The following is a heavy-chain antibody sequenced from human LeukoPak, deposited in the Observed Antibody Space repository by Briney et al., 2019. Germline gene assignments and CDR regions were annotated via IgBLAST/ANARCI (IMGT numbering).Heavy chain of an antibody. V-gene: IGHV1-2*02. J-gene: IGHJ6*02. CDR2: INPNSGGT. CDR3: AAPDGYYYYGMDV. CDR1: GYTFTGYY. Sequence: GASVKVSCKASGYTFTGYYMHWVRQAPGQGLEWMGWINPNSGGTNYVQKFQGRVTMTRDTSISTAYMELSRLRSDDTAVYYCAAPDGYYYYGMDVWGQGTTVTVSS.